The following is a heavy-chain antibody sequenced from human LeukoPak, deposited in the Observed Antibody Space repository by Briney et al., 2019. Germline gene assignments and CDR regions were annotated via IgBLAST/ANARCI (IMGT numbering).Heavy chain of an antibody. CDR2: INPNSGGT. V-gene: IGHV1-2*02. CDR3: ARLVGDYGDYYYYYGMDV. Sequence: ASVKVSCMASGYTCTGYYMHWVRQAPGQGLEWMGWINPNSGGTNYAQKFQGRVTMTRDTSISTAYMELSRLRSDDTAVYYCARLVGDYGDYYYYYGMDVWGQGTTVTVSS. J-gene: IGHJ6*02. CDR1: GYTCTGYY. D-gene: IGHD4-17*01.